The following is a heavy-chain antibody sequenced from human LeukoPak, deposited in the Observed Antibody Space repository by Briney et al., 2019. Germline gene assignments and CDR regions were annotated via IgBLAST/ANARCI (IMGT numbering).Heavy chain of an antibody. V-gene: IGHV4-39*01. Sequence: SETLSLTCTVSGGSISSSSYYWGWIRQPPGKGLEWIGSIYYSGSTYYNPSLKSRVTMSVDTSKNQFSLKLSSVTAADTAVYYCARHRGGIAVAGTLYWGQGTLVTVSS. CDR1: GGSISSSSYY. D-gene: IGHD6-19*01. CDR3: ARHRGGIAVAGTLY. CDR2: IYYSGST. J-gene: IGHJ4*02.